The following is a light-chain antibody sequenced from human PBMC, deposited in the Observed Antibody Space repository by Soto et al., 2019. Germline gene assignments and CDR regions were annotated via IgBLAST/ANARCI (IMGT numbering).Light chain of an antibody. Sequence: DILMTQSPSTLSASVGDRVTITCRASQSISSWLTWYQQKPGEAPKVLIYDASSLGSGVPSRFSGSGSGTKFTLTISSLQPDDFATYYCQQYNSFPLTFGGGTKVEIK. J-gene: IGKJ4*01. CDR3: QQYNSFPLT. V-gene: IGKV1-5*01. CDR1: QSISSW. CDR2: DAS.